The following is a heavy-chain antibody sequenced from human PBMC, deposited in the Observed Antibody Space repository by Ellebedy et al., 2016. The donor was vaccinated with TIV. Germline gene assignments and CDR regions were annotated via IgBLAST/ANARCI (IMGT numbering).Heavy chain of an antibody. Sequence: PGGSLRLSCAASGFTFSSYAMSWVRQAPGKGLEWVSAISGSGGSTYYADSVKGRFTLHRDKSKNTLYLQMNSLRAEDTAVYYCAKDLGSSGWYGVYWGQGTLVTVSS. D-gene: IGHD6-19*01. J-gene: IGHJ4*02. CDR1: GFTFSSYA. V-gene: IGHV3-23*01. CDR3: AKDLGSSGWYGVY. CDR2: ISGSGGST.